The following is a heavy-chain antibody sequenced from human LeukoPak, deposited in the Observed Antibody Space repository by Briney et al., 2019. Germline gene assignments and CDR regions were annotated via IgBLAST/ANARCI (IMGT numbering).Heavy chain of an antibody. J-gene: IGHJ1*01. Sequence: VGSLRLSCAASGFTFSSYWMSWVRQAPGKGLEWVANIKQDGSEKYYVDSVKGRFTISRDNAKNSLYLQMNSLRAEDTAVYYCARDGYCSGGSCYGLAEYFQHWGQGTLVTVSS. V-gene: IGHV3-7*01. CDR1: GFTFSSYW. CDR2: IKQDGSEK. CDR3: ARDGYCSGGSCYGLAEYFQH. D-gene: IGHD2-15*01.